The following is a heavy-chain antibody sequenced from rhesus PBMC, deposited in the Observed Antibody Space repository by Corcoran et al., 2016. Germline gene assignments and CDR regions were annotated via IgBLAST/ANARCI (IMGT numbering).Heavy chain of an antibody. Sequence: QVQLQESGPGLVKPSETLSLTCAVSGGSISGYWWGWIRPPPGKGLGWIGYIGGSSGSTYYNPSLKSRVTISTDPSKNQFSLKLSSVTAADTAVYYCAIGGYYSGSFGLDSWGQGVVVTVSS. D-gene: IGHD3-16*01. J-gene: IGHJ6*01. CDR3: AIGGYYSGSFGLDS. CDR2: IGGSSGST. CDR1: GGSISGYW. V-gene: IGHV4-165*01.